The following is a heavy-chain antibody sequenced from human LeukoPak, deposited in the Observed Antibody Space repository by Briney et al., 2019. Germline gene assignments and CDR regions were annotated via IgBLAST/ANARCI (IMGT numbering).Heavy chain of an antibody. CDR2: IYYSGST. D-gene: IGHD6-19*01. CDR1: AGSISSYY. V-gene: IGHV4-59*01. J-gene: IGHJ4*02. Sequence: SETLSLTCTVSAGSISSYYWSWIRQPPGKGLEWIGYIYYSGSTNYNPSLKSRVTISVDTSKNQFSLKLSSVTAADTAVYYCARFTGYSSGWSFDYWGQGTLVTVSS. CDR3: ARFTGYSSGWSFDY.